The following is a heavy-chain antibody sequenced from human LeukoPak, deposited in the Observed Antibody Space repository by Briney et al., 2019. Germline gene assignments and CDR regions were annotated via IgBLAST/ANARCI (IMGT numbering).Heavy chain of an antibody. CDR2: ISAYNGNT. J-gene: IGHJ4*02. CDR3: ARDYYDSSGPTAPPGG. D-gene: IGHD3-22*01. V-gene: IGHV1-18*01. CDR1: GYTFTNYG. Sequence: GASVKFSCKASGYTFTNYGISWVRQAPGQGLEWMGWISAYNGNTNYAQKLQGRVTMTTDTSTSTAYMELRSLRSDDTAVYYCARDYYDSSGPTAPPGGWGQGTLVTVSS.